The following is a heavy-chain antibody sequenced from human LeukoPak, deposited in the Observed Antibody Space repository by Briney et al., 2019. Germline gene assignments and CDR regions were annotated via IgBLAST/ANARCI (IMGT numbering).Heavy chain of an antibody. CDR3: ARDGYGNNYMDV. CDR2: IYSGGTT. CDR1: GFTVSSNY. J-gene: IGHJ6*03. Sequence: GGSLRLSCAASGFTVSSNYMSWVRQAPGKGLEWVSVIYSGGTTYYADSVKGRFTISRDNSKNTLYLQMNSLRAEDTAVYYCARDGYGNNYMDVWDKGTTVTVSS. D-gene: IGHD1/OR15-1a*01. V-gene: IGHV3-53*01.